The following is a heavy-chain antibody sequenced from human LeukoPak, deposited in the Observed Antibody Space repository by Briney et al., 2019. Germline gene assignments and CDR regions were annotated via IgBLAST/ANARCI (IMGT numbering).Heavy chain of an antibody. CDR3: ARTSYGSGSARSPFDY. Sequence: SETLSLTCTVSGGSISSYYWSWIRQPAGKGLEWIGRIYTSGSTNYNPSLKSRVTMSVDTSKNQFSLKLMSVTAADTAVYYCARTSYGSGSARSPFDYWGQGTLVTVSS. V-gene: IGHV4-4*07. CDR1: GGSISSYY. D-gene: IGHD3-10*01. CDR2: IYTSGST. J-gene: IGHJ4*02.